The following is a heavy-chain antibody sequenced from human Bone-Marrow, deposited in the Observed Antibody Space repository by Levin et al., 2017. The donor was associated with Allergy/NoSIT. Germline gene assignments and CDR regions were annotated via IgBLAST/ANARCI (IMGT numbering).Heavy chain of an antibody. CDR3: AKDLVRGFGGSLDY. V-gene: IGHV3-23*01. CDR1: GFTFSSYA. D-gene: IGHD3-10*01. J-gene: IGHJ4*02. CDR2: ISGSGDST. Sequence: GGSLRLSCAASGFTFSSYAMSWVRQAPGKGLEWVSAISGSGDSTYYADSVKGRFTISRDNSKNTLYLQMNSLRAEDTAVYYCAKDLVRGFGGSLDYWGQGTLVTVSS.